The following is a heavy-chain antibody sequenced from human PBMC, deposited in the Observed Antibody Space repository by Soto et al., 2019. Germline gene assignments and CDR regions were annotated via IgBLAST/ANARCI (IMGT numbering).Heavy chain of an antibody. CDR3: ASREDIWVGFDP. J-gene: IGHJ5*02. D-gene: IGHD2-15*01. V-gene: IGHV4-59*01. CDR2: IYYSGST. Sequence: SETLSLTCTVSGGSISSYYWSWIRQPPGKGLEWIGYIYYSGSTNYNPSLKSRVTISVDTSKNQFSLKLSSVTAADTAVYYCASREDIWVGFDPWGQGTLVTVSS. CDR1: GGSISSYY.